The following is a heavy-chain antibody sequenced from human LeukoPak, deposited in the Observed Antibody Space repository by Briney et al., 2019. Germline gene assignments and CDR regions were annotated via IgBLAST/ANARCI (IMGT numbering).Heavy chain of an antibody. CDR1: GFSLRTSGVG. CDR3: AHRRDYDILTGYLLGGYFDY. Sequence: SGPTLLKPTPTLTLTCTFSGFSLRTSGVGVGWIRQPPGKALEWLSLIYWDDDKRYSPSLKSRLTITKDTSKNQVVLTMTNMDPVDTATYYCAHRRDYDILTGYLLGGYFDYWGQGTLVTVSS. J-gene: IGHJ4*02. D-gene: IGHD3-9*01. CDR2: IYWDDDK. V-gene: IGHV2-5*02.